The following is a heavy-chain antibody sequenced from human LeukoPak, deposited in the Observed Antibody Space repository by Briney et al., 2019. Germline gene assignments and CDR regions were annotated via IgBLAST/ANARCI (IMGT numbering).Heavy chain of an antibody. J-gene: IGHJ1*01. V-gene: IGHV7-4-1*02. CDR2: INTNTGNP. CDR1: GYTFTSYA. D-gene: IGHD3-22*01. Sequence: ASVKVSCKASGYTFTSYAMNWVRQAPGQGLEWMGWINTNTGNPTYAQGFTGRFVFSLDTSVSTAYLQISSLKAEDTAVYYCARVAAYYYDSSGYYPVYFRHWGQGTLVTVSS. CDR3: ARVAAYYYDSSGYYPVYFRH.